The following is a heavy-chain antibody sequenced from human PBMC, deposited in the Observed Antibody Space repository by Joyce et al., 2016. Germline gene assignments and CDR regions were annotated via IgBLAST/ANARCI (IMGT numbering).Heavy chain of an antibody. CDR2: LDHTGGT. D-gene: IGHD3-10*01. V-gene: IGHV4-34*02. J-gene: IGHJ1*01. Sequence: QVQLQEWGAGLLKPSETLSLTCGVTGGTFSHYSWSWIRQPPGKGLEWIGELDHTGGTKYNPSLGSRVTISLDTFNLQFSLPVSSVSAADTALYFCARGGLPSSLCTISGNLAHWGQ. CDR3: ARGGLPSSLCTISGNLAH. CDR1: GGTFSHYS.